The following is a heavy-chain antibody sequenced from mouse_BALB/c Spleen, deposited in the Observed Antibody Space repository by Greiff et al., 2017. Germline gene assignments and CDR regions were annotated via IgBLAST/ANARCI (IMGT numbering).Heavy chain of an antibody. J-gene: IGHJ3*01. CDR3: ARKGEYGNYLLFAY. D-gene: IGHD2-10*02. Sequence: VKLVESGPGLVQPSQSLSITCTVSGFSLTSYGVHWVRQSPGKGLEWLGVIWSGGSTDYNAAFISRLSISKDNSKSQVFFKMNSLQANDTAIYYCARKGEYGNYLLFAYWGQGTLVTVSA. CDR2: IWSGGST. V-gene: IGHV2-2*02. CDR1: GFSLTSYG.